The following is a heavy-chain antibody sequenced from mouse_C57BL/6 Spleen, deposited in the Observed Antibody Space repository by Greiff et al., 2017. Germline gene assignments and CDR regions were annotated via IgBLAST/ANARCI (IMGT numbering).Heavy chain of an antibody. CDR2: ISYDGSN. CDR3: ARGLYWYFDV. Sequence: EVQLQESGPGLVKPSQSLSLTCSVTGYSITSGYYWNWIRQFPGNKLEWMGYISYDGSNNYNPSLKNRISIPRDTSKNQFFLKLNSVTTEDTATYYWARGLYWYFDVWGTGTTVTVSS. CDR1: GYSITSGYY. V-gene: IGHV3-6*01. J-gene: IGHJ1*03.